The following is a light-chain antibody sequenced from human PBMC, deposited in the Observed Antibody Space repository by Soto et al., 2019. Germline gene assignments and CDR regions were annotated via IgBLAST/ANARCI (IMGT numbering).Light chain of an antibody. CDR1: QSITNNY. CDR2: GAS. J-gene: IGKJ1*01. Sequence: IVLPQSPGTLSFSPGERATVSCRASQSITNNYLAWYQQKPGQAPRLLIYGASSRATGIPDRFSGSGSGTDFALTISRLEPEDFAVYYCQQYGSSPRTFGQGTKVDI. CDR3: QQYGSSPRT. V-gene: IGKV3-20*01.